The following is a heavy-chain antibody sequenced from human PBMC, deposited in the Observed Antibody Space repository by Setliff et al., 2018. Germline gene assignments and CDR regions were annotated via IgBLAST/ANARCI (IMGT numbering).Heavy chain of an antibody. J-gene: IGHJ6*03. CDR1: GDPFNAYG. D-gene: IGHD4-17*01. CDR3: ARGPSPTVTPSRLIYFYHMDV. Sequence: SVKVSCKASGDPFNAYGVSWVRQAPGQGLGWMEAIIPVLGMTDYAQKFQGRLTITADQSTTTVYMELSSLRFDDTALYYCARGPSPTVTPSRLIYFYHMDVWGTGTTVTVSS. V-gene: IGHV1-69*10. CDR2: IIPVLGMT.